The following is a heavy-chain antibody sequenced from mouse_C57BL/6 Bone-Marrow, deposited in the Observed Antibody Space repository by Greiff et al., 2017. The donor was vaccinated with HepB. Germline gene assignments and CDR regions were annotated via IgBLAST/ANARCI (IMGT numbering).Heavy chain of an antibody. D-gene: IGHD3-3*01. V-gene: IGHV5-6*02. CDR1: GFTFSSYG. CDR2: ISRGGSYT. Sequence: DVMLVESGGDLVKPGGSLKLSCAASGFTFSSYGMSWVRQTPDKRLEWVATISRGGSYTYYPDSVKGRFTISRDNAKNTLYLQMSSLKSEDTAMYYCASLVGDYFDYWGQGTTLTVSS. CDR3: ASLVGDYFDY. J-gene: IGHJ2*01.